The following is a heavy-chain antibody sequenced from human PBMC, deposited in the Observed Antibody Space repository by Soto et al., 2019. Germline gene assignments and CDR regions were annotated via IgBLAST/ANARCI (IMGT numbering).Heavy chain of an antibody. Sequence: GGSLRLSCAASGFTFSSYAMSWVRQAPGKGLEWVSAISGSGGSTYYADSVKGRFTISRDNSKNTLYLQMNSLRAEDTAVYYCAKSGRGSSWDIVVVVAATHLVYWGQGTLVTVSS. D-gene: IGHD2-15*01. CDR1: GFTFSSYA. J-gene: IGHJ4*02. CDR2: ISGSGGST. CDR3: AKSGRGSSWDIVVVVAATHLVY. V-gene: IGHV3-23*01.